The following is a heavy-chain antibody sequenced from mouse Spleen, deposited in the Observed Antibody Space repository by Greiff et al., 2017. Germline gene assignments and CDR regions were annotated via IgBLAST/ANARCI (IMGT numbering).Heavy chain of an antibody. CDR2: INPNNGGT. D-gene: IGHD2-4*01. CDR3: AGDYGVFAY. J-gene: IGHJ3*01. CDR1: GYTFTDYY. Sequence: EVQLQQSGPELVKPGASVKISCKASGYTFTDYYMNWVKQSHGKSLEWIGDINPNNGGTSYNQKFKGKATLTVDKSSSTAYMELRSLTSEDSAVYYCAGDYGVFAYWGQGTLVTVSA. V-gene: IGHV1-26*01.